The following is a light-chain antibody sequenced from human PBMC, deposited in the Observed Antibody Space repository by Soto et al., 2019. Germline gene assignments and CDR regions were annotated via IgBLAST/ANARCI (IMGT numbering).Light chain of an antibody. CDR2: ATS. CDR3: QQYGDWPLT. V-gene: IGKV3-15*01. Sequence: EIVVTQSPATLSVSPGERATLSCRASQSVGNNFAWYQQKPGQAPRLLIFATSTSATGVPARFSGSGSGTEFTLTISSLQSEEFAVYYCQQYGDWPLTFGGGAKVEIE. J-gene: IGKJ4*01. CDR1: QSVGNN.